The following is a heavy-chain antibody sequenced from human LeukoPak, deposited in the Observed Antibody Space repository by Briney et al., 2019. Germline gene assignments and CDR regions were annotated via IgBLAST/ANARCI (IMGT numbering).Heavy chain of an antibody. J-gene: IGHJ5*02. Sequence: GGSLRLSCAASGFTFSSYSMNWVRQAPGKGLEWVSYISSSSSTIYYADSVKGRFTISRDNAKNSLYLQMNSLRAEDTAVYYCARVSSSSRFDPWGQGTLVTVSS. CDR3: ARVSSSSRFDP. V-gene: IGHV3-48*01. CDR2: ISSSSSTI. CDR1: GFTFSSYS. D-gene: IGHD6-6*01.